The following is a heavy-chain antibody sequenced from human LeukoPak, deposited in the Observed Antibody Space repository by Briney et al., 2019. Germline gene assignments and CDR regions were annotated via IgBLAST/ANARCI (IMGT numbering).Heavy chain of an antibody. J-gene: IGHJ4*02. CDR1: GFTVSSNY. CDR2: IYSGGST. V-gene: IGHV3-66*02. D-gene: IGHD4-23*01. Sequence: GGSLRLSCAASGFTVSSNYMSWVRQAPGKGLEWVSVIYSGGSTYYADSVKGRFTISRDNSKNTLYLQMNSLRAEDTAVYYCAKVATTTVANPGDYWGQGTLVTVSS. CDR3: AKVATTTVANPGDY.